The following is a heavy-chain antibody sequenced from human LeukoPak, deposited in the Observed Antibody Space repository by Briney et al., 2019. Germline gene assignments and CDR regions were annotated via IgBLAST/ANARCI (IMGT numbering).Heavy chain of an antibody. Sequence: SSETLSLTCGVSGVSISSYYWAWIPQAPGKGLEWIGYIYYAGSTNYNPSLKSRVTISVDTSKNQFSLKLSSVTAADTAVYYCARGRYYGSGSYYTLYYFDYWGQGTLVTVSS. CDR2: IYYAGST. D-gene: IGHD3-10*01. CDR3: ARGRYYGSGSYYTLYYFDY. V-gene: IGHV4-59*01. CDR1: GVSISSYY. J-gene: IGHJ4*02.